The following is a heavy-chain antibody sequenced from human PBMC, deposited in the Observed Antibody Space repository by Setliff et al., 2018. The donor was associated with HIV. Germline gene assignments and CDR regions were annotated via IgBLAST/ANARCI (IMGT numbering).Heavy chain of an antibody. J-gene: IGHJ6*02. CDR2: IYYSGST. Sequence: SETLSLTCTVSGGSISSSSYYWGWIRQPPGKGLEWIGSIYYSGSTYYNPSLKSRVTISVDTSKNQFSLKLSSVTAAGTAMYYCARDKGGYNFWSGYPYYYGMDVWGQGTTVTVSS. CDR3: ARDKGGYNFWSGYPYYYGMDV. CDR1: GGSISSSSYY. V-gene: IGHV4-39*07. D-gene: IGHD3-3*01.